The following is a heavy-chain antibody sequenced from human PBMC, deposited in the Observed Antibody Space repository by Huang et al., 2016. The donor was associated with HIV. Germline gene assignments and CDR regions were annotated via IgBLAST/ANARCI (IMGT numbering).Heavy chain of an antibody. D-gene: IGHD3-22*01. Sequence: QLQLQGSGPGLVKPSETLSLTCTVSGGSITSSSYYWGWIRQPPGKGLECVGSIYYSGSTDYNPSLKSRVTVSVDTSKNQFSLKLSSVTAADTAVYYCARHFSYYDSSGYTPWDAFDIWGQGTMVTVSS. CDR3: ARHFSYYDSSGYTPWDAFDI. CDR2: IYYSGST. V-gene: IGHV4-39*01. CDR1: GGSITSSSYY. J-gene: IGHJ3*02.